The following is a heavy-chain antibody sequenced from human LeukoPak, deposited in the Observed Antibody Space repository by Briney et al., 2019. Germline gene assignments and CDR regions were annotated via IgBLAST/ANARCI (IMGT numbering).Heavy chain of an antibody. D-gene: IGHD3-10*01. V-gene: IGHV4-34*01. J-gene: IGHJ4*02. CDR3: ARALKGRFTIRKFVHDY. Sequence: SETLSLTCAVYGGSFSGYYWSWLRQPPGKGLKWIGEINHSGSTNYNPSLKSRVTISVDTSKNQFSLKLSSVTAADTAVYYCARALKGRFTIRKFVHDYRGQGTLVTVSS. CDR2: INHSGST. CDR1: GGSFSGYY.